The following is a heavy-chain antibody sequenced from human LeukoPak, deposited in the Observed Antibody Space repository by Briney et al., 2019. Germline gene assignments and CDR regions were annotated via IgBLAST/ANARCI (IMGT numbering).Heavy chain of an antibody. V-gene: IGHV1-2*02. J-gene: IGHJ4*02. CDR3: ARDQHVTMIVVGSGSDY. CDR2: INPNSGGT. CDR1: GYAFTGYY. Sequence: GASVKVSCKASGYAFTGYYMHWVRQAPRQGHEWMGWINPNSGGTNYAQKLQGRVTMTTDTSTSTAYMELRSLRSDDTAVYYCARDQHVTMIVVGSGSDYWGQGTLVTVSS. D-gene: IGHD3-22*01.